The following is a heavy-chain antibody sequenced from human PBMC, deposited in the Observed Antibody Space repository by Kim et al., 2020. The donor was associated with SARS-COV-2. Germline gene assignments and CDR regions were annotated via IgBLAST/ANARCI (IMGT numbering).Heavy chain of an antibody. CDR2: ISAYNGNT. D-gene: IGHD1-20*01. Sequence: ASVKVSCKASGYTFTSYGISWVRQAPGQGLEWMGWISAYNGNTNYAQKLQGRVTMTTDTSTSTAYMELRSLRSDDTAVYYCARDRSINGNSDDYYYYYGMDVWGQGTTVTVSS. V-gene: IGHV1-18*01. J-gene: IGHJ6*02. CDR1: GYTFTSYG. CDR3: ARDRSINGNSDDYYYYYGMDV.